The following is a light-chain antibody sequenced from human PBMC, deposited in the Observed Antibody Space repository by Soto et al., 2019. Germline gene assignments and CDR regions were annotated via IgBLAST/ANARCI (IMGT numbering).Light chain of an antibody. CDR1: QSVSSG. V-gene: IGKV1-5*01. J-gene: IGKJ1*01. CDR3: QQYDTYWT. Sequence: DIQMTQSPSTLSGSVGDRVTLTCRASQSVSSGWAWYQHNPGKAPKLLSYDASSLEIGVPSSFSGSRSETEFTLTISSLQPDDFATYYCQQYDTYWTFGQGTKVDIK. CDR2: DAS.